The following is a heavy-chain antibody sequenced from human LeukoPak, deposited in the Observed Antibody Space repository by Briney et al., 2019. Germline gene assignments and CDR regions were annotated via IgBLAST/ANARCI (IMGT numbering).Heavy chain of an antibody. D-gene: IGHD5-24*01. V-gene: IGHV3-7*01. CDR2: IKKDGSEK. CDR1: GFIFSGSW. J-gene: IGHJ4*02. Sequence: GGSLRLSCTASGFIFSGSWMAWIRQAPGKGLEWVAIIKKDGSEKYYVDSMKGRFTVSRDNAKNSLYLQMNNLRDEDTAVYYCARSRGWLQADYWGQGTLVTVSS. CDR3: ARSRGWLQADY.